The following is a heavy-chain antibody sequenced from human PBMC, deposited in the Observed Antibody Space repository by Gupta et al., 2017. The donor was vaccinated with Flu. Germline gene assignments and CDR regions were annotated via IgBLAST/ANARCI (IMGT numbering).Heavy chain of an antibody. CDR2: ISYDGSNE. CDR3: AREGAHSGGYWGGFDC. J-gene: IGHJ4*02. Sequence: AMPWRRQVPGKGLEWVAVISYDGSNENYADSVKGRFTISRDNSKNTLYLQVNSLRTEDTAVYYCAREGAHSGGYWGGFDCWGQGTLVTVSS. V-gene: IGHV3-30-3*01. D-gene: IGHD1-26*01. CDR1: A.